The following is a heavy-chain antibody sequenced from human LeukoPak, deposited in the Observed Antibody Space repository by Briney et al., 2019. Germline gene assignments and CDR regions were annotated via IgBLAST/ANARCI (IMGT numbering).Heavy chain of an antibody. D-gene: IGHD2-15*01. CDR3: ARGPSTRYCSGGSCYHANWFDP. J-gene: IGHJ5*02. Sequence: SETLPLTCAVYGGSFSGYYWSWIRQPPGKGLEWIGEINHSGSTNYNPSLKSRVTISVDTSKNQFSLKLSSVTAADTAVYYCARGPSTRYCSGGSCYHANWFDPWGQGTLVTVSS. CDR2: INHSGST. V-gene: IGHV4-34*01. CDR1: GGSFSGYY.